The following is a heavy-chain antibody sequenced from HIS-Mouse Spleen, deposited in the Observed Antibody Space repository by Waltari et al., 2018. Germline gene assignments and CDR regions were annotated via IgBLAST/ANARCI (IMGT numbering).Heavy chain of an antibody. CDR1: GGSISSSRYY. V-gene: IGHV4-39*07. D-gene: IGHD6-13*01. CDR2: IYYSGST. CDR3: AREIPYSSSWYDWYFDL. J-gene: IGHJ2*01. Sequence: LVKPSETLSLTCTVSGGSISSSRYYWGWNGQPPGKGRVWSGSIYYSGSTYSNPSLKSRGTISVDTSKNQFSLKLSSVTAADTAVYYCAREIPYSSSWYDWYFDLWGRGTLVTVSS.